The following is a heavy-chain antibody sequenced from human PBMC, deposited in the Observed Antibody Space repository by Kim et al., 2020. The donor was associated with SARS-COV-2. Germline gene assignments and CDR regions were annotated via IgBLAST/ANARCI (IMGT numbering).Heavy chain of an antibody. J-gene: IGHJ2*01. V-gene: IGHV7-4-1*02. CDR1: GYTFTSYA. CDR3: ARPSTGYSSGWYSIDWYFDL. Sequence: ASVKVSCKASGYTFTSYAMNWVRQAPGQGLEWMGWINTNTGNPTYAQGFTGRFVFSLDTSVSTAYLQISSLKAEDTAVYYCARPSTGYSSGWYSIDWYFDLWGRGTLVTVSS. CDR2: INTNTGNP. D-gene: IGHD6-19*01.